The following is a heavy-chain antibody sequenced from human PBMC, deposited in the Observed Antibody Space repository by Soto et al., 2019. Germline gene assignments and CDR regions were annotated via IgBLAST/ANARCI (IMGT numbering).Heavy chain of an antibody. CDR2: VSASNGHT. V-gene: IGHV1-18*01. D-gene: IGHD2-15*01. J-gene: IGHJ6*02. CDR1: GCTFSNCG. CDR3: AVDNGRVAAKHFFYYHAMDV. Sequence: ASVKVSCKASGCTFSNCGLNWVRQAPGQGLEWMGWVSASNGHTNYAQNLQGRVSMTTDTYTSTAYIELIGLTSDETAVYYCAVDNGRVAAKHFFYYHAMDVWGQGTMVTVSS.